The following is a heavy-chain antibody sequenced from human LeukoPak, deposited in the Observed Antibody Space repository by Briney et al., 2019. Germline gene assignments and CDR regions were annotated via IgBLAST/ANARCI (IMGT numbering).Heavy chain of an antibody. CDR1: GFTFSSYA. V-gene: IGHV3-30-3*01. CDR3: ARDGNALWSGFYTLYYYYGMDV. J-gene: IGHJ6*02. CDR2: ISYDGSNK. D-gene: IGHD3-3*01. Sequence: GRSLRLSCAASGFTFSSYAMHWVRQAPGEGLEWVAVISYDGSNKYYADSVKGRFTISRDNSKNTLYLQMNSLRAEDTAVYYCARDGNALWSGFYTLYYYYGMDVWGQGTTVTVSS.